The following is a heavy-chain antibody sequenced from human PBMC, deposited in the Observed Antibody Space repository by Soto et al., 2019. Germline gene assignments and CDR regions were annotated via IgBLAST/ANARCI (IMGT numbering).Heavy chain of an antibody. J-gene: IGHJ6*02. Sequence: GASVKVSCKASGYTFTSYDINWVRQATGQGLEWMGWINPNSGNTGYAQKFQGRVTMTRNTSISTAYMELSSLRSEDTAVYYCAKGALAMAGGYYYYGMDVWGQGTKVTVSX. D-gene: IGHD6-19*01. CDR2: INPNSGNT. V-gene: IGHV1-8*01. CDR3: AKGALAMAGGYYYYGMDV. CDR1: GYTFTSYD.